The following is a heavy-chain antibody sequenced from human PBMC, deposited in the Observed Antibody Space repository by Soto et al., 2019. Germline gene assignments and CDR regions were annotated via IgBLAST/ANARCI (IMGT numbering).Heavy chain of an antibody. Sequence: PSETLSLTCSVSGGSISSSSYFWGWIRQPPGKGLEWIGSIYYSGSTYYNPSLKSRVTVSVDTSKNQFSLKLSSVTAADTAVYYCAGHPSDFWFDPWGQGTLVTVS. D-gene: IGHD2-21*02. CDR1: GGSISSSSYF. V-gene: IGHV4-39*01. CDR2: IYYSGST. J-gene: IGHJ5*02. CDR3: AGHPSDFWFDP.